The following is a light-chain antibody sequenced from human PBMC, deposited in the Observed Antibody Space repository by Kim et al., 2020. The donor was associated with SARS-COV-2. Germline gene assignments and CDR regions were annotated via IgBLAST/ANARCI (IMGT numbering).Light chain of an antibody. CDR2: EVS. CDR3: SSYAGSNRGV. Sequence: QSALTQPPSASGSPGQSVTISCTGTSSDVGGYKYVSWYQQHPGKAPKLMIYEVSKRPSGVPDRFSGSKSGNTASLTVSGLQAEDEADYYCSSYAGSNRGVFGEGTQLTVL. V-gene: IGLV2-8*01. J-gene: IGLJ2*01. CDR1: SSDVGGYKY.